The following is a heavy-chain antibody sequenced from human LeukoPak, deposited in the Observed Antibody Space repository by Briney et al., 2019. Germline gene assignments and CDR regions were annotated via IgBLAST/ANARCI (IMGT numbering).Heavy chain of an antibody. J-gene: IGHJ6*02. Sequence: PGGSLRLSCAASGFTVSSNYMSWVRQAPGKGLEWVSVIYSGGSTYYAGSVKGRFTISRDNSKNALYLQMNSPRAEDTAVYYCARVDVNYYYGMDVWGQGTTVTVSS. V-gene: IGHV3-66*01. CDR3: ARVDVNYYYGMDV. CDR2: IYSGGST. CDR1: GFTVSSNY.